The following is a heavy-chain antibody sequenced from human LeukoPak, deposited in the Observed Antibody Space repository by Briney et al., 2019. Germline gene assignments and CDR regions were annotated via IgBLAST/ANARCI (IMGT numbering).Heavy chain of an antibody. CDR1: GFTFDDYG. CDR3: ATHSYYDSSGFPSTY. V-gene: IGHV3-20*04. CDR2: INWNGGST. J-gene: IGHJ4*02. D-gene: IGHD3-22*01. Sequence: AGGSLRLSCAASGFTFDDYGMSWVRQAPGKGLEWVSGINWNGGSTGYADSVKGRFTISRDNAKNSLYLQMNNLRAEDTAVYYCATHSYYDSSGFPSTYWGQGTLVTVSS.